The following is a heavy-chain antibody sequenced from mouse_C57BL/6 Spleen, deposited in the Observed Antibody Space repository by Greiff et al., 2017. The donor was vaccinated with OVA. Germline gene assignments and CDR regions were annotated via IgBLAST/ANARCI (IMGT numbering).Heavy chain of an antibody. Sequence: QVQLKQPGAELVKPGASVKLSCKASGYTFTSYWMHWVKQRPGQGLEWIGMIHPNSGSTNYNEKFKSKATLTVDKSSSTAYMQLSSLTSEDSAVYYCARRSIYYDYLYYAMDYWGQGTSVTVSS. D-gene: IGHD2-4*01. CDR2: IHPNSGST. CDR1: GYTFTSYW. V-gene: IGHV1-64*01. J-gene: IGHJ4*01. CDR3: ARRSIYYDYLYYAMDY.